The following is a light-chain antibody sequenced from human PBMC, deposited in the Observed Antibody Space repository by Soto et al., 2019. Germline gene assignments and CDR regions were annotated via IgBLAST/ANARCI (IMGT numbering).Light chain of an antibody. CDR2: GAS. V-gene: IGKV3-20*01. Sequence: EIVLTQSPGTLSLSPGERATLSCRASQSVSSSYLAWYQQKPGQAPRLLIYGASSRATGIPDRFSASGSGTDFTLTISRVGPEDFAVYYCQQYGGTPPITFGQGTRLEIK. J-gene: IGKJ5*01. CDR1: QSVSSSY. CDR3: QQYGGTPPIT.